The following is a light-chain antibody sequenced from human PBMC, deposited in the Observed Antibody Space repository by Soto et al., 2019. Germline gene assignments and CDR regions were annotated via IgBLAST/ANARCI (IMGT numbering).Light chain of an antibody. J-gene: IGKJ5*01. CDR2: AAS. Sequence: DIQLTQSPSFLSASVGDRVTITCRASQGISSYLAWYQQKPGKAPKLLIYAASTLQSGVPSRFSGSGSGTEFTLTISSLQPEVFATYYCQQLNSYPPTITFGQGTRLEIK. V-gene: IGKV1-9*01. CDR1: QGISSY. CDR3: QQLNSYPPTIT.